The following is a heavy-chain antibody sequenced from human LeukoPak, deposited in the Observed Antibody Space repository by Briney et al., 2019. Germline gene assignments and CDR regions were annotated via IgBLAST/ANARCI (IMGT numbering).Heavy chain of an antibody. CDR1: GFTFSSYS. V-gene: IGHV3-48*02. J-gene: IGHJ4*03. CDR2: ISSSSSTI. CDR3: ARGTYTSSLRGGDY. Sequence: GGSLRLSCAASGFTFSSYSMNWVRQAPGRGLEWVSYISSSSSTIYYADSVKGRFTISRDNVKNSLYLQMSSLRDEDTAIYYCARGTYTSSLRGGDYWGQGTTVTVSS. D-gene: IGHD6-13*01.